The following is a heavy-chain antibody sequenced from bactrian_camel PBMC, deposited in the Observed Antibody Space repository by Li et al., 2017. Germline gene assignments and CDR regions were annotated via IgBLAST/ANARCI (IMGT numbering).Heavy chain of an antibody. Sequence: HVQLVESGGGSVQAGGSLRLSCVASGHTYSSYCMGWFRQAPGKEREGVAAIDSDGSTSYADSVKGRFTISQDNAKNTLYLQMNSLKPEDTAMYFCASLCADDICDGDDRSPDRRRCAHWGRGTQVTVS. J-gene: IGHJ4*01. V-gene: IGHV3S55*01. D-gene: IGHD3*01. CDR1: GHTYSSYC. CDR2: IDSDGST. CDR3: ASLCADDICDGDDRSPDRRRCAH.